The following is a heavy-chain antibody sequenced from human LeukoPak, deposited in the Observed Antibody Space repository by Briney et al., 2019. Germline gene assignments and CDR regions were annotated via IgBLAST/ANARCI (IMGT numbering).Heavy chain of an antibody. CDR2: ISGSSSYI. CDR3: ARAGCSGGSCYDY. D-gene: IGHD2-15*01. J-gene: IGHJ4*02. V-gene: IGHV3-11*06. CDR1: GFTFSDYY. Sequence: KPGGSLRLSCAASGFTFSDYYMSWIRQAPGKGLEWVSSISGSSSYIYYADSVKGRFTISRDNAKNSLYLQMNSLRAEDTAVYYCARAGCSGGSCYDYWGQGTLVTVSS.